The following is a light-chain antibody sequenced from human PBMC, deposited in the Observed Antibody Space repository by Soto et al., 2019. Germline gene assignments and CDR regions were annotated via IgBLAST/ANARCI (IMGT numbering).Light chain of an antibody. CDR1: QRVSSS. J-gene: IGKJ4*01. Sequence: EIVLTQSPGTLSLSPGERATLSCRASQRVSSSLAWYQQKPGQAPRLLIYGASSRSTGIPDRFSGSGSGTDFTLTISRLEPEDFAVYYCQQYGYSPPLTFGGGTKVEIK. CDR3: QQYGYSPPLT. CDR2: GAS. V-gene: IGKV3-20*01.